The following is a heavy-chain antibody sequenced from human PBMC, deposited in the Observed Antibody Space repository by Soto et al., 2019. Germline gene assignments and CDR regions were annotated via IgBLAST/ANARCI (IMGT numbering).Heavy chain of an antibody. Sequence: PSETLSLTCTFSGFAITSYFLSWIRPPPGEGLDWIGSISFSGATYSNPSLKGRAALSVDTSENHLSLTLNSVTSADTAVYFCARDRRDGYKRYFDFWGQGNQVT. V-gene: IGHV4-59*01. CDR3: ARDRRDGYKRYFDF. CDR1: GFAITSYF. D-gene: IGHD5-12*01. J-gene: IGHJ4*02. CDR2: ISFSGAT.